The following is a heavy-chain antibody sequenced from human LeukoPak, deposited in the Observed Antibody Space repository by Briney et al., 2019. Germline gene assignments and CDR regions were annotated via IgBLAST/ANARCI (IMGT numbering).Heavy chain of an antibody. V-gene: IGHV4-34*01. CDR3: ASGPTAFGDYVWGSYRFRYFDY. Sequence: PSETLSLTCAVYGGSFSGYYWSWIRQPPGKGLEWIGEINHSGSTNYNPSLKSRVTISVDTSKNQFSLKLSSVTAADTAVYYCASGPTAFGDYVWGSYRFRYFDYWGRGTLVTVSS. J-gene: IGHJ4*02. CDR1: GGSFSGYY. CDR2: INHSGST. D-gene: IGHD3-16*02.